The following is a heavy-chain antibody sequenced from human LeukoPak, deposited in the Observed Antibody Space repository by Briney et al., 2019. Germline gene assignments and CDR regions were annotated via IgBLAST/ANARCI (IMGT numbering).Heavy chain of an antibody. V-gene: IGHV1-24*01. D-gene: IGHD3-22*01. CDR1: GYTLTELS. Sequence: GASVKVSCKVSGYTLTELSMHWVRQAPGKGLEWMGGFDPEDGETIYAQKFQGRVTITADKSTSTAYMELSSLRSEDTAVYYCAREDTHYYDSSGYSPFGYWGQGTLVTVSS. J-gene: IGHJ4*02. CDR3: AREDTHYYDSSGYSPFGY. CDR2: FDPEDGET.